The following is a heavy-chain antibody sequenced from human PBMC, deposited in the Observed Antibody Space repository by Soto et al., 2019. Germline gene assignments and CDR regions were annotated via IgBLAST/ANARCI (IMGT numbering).Heavy chain of an antibody. CDR2: IKSETDGETT. J-gene: IGHJ6*02. V-gene: IGHV3-15*01. CDR3: AKDMITMVRGGPYYYYGMDV. CDR1: GFAFSNAW. D-gene: IGHD3-10*01. Sequence: GGSLRLSCAASGFAFSNAWMSWVRQAPGKGLEWVGRIKSETDGETTDYADSVKGRFTISRDNSKNTLYLQMNSLRAEDTAVYYCAKDMITMVRGGPYYYYGMDVWGQGTTVTVSS.